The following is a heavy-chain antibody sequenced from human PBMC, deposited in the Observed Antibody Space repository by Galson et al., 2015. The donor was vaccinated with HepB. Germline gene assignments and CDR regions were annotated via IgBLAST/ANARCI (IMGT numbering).Heavy chain of an antibody. J-gene: IGHJ4*02. CDR1: GFTFSSYA. V-gene: IGHV3-23*01. CDR3: AKARLLWFGELLSDFDY. CDR2: ISGSGGST. Sequence: SLRLSCAASGFTFSSYAMSWVRQAPGKGLEWVSAISGSGGSTYYADSVKGRFTISRDNSKNTLYLQMNSLRAEDTAVYYCAKARLLWFGELLSDFDYWGQGTLVTVSS. D-gene: IGHD3-10*01.